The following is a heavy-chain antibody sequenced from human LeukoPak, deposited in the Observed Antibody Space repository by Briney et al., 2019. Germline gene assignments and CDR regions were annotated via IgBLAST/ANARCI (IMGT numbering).Heavy chain of an antibody. CDR3: ARDGTSPL. J-gene: IGHJ4*02. CDR2: IYTGSYT. V-gene: IGHV3-53*01. D-gene: IGHD1-14*01. CDR1: GFTVSSNY. Sequence: PGGSLRLSCIASGFTVSSNYMSWVHQAPGQGLEWVSVIYTGSYTHYADSVKGRFTISRDISKNTVYLEMNSLRAEDTAVYYCARDGTSPLWGQGTLVTVSS.